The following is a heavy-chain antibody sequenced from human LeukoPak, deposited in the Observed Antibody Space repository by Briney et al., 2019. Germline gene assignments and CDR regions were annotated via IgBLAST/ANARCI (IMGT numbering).Heavy chain of an antibody. CDR3: AKVLIWTYGSGNYYKGAFDI. Sequence: GGSLRLSCAASGFTFSSYGMHWVRQAPGKGLEWVSLISDSGGRIYYADSVKGRFTISRDNSKSTLYLQVNSLRAEDTAVYYCAKVLIWTYGSGNYYKGAFDIWGQGTMVTVFS. D-gene: IGHD3-10*01. V-gene: IGHV3-23*01. CDR1: GFTFSSYG. J-gene: IGHJ3*02. CDR2: ISDSGGRI.